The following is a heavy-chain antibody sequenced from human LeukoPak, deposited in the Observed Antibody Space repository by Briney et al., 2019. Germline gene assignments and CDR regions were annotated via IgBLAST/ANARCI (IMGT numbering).Heavy chain of an antibody. CDR2: ISYDGSNR. CDR1: GFTFSSYG. J-gene: IGHJ4*02. Sequence: PGGSLRLSCAASGFTFSSYGMHWVRQAPGKGLEWVAVISYDGSNRYYADSVKGRFTISRDNSKNTLYLQMNSLRAAATAVYYCSKAPGSQGEYWGQGTLDTVPT. V-gene: IGHV3-30*18. D-gene: IGHD3-16*01. CDR3: SKAPGSQGEY.